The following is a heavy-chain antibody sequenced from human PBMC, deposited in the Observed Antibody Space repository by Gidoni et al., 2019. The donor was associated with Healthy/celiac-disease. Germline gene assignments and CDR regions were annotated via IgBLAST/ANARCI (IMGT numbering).Heavy chain of an antibody. Sequence: QVQLQESGPGLVKPSQTLSLTCTVAGGSISSGSYYWSWIRQPAGKGLEWIGRIYTSGSTNYNPSLKSRVTISVDTSKNQFSLKLSSVTAADTAVYYCARGISSRAFDIWGQGTMVTVSS. D-gene: IGHD2-2*01. V-gene: IGHV4-61*02. CDR1: GGSISSGSYY. J-gene: IGHJ3*02. CDR3: ARGISSRAFDI. CDR2: IYTSGST.